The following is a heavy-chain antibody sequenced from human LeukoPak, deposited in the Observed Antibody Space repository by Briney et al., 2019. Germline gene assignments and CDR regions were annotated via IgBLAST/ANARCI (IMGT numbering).Heavy chain of an antibody. CDR3: ANLVVPAATLGDDAFDI. V-gene: IGHV3-23*01. Sequence: GGSLRLSCAASGFTFSSYAMSWVRQAPGKGLEWVSAISGSGGSTYYADSVKGRFTISRDNSKNTLYLQMNSLRAEDTAVYYCANLVVPAATLGDDAFDIWGQGTMVTVSS. D-gene: IGHD2-2*01. CDR2: ISGSGGST. J-gene: IGHJ3*02. CDR1: GFTFSSYA.